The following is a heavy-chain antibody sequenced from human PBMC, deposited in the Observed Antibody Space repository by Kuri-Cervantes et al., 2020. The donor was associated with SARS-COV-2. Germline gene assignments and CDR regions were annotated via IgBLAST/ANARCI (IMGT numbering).Heavy chain of an antibody. CDR2: INHIGST. CDR1: GGSFSGYY. Sequence: SETLSLTCAVYGGSFSGYYWSWIRQPPGKGLEWIGEINHIGSTNYNPSLKSRVTISVDTSKNQFSLKLSSVTAADTAVYYCAGGYSSGWYKNWGQGTLVTVSS. D-gene: IGHD6-19*01. V-gene: IGHV4-34*01. J-gene: IGHJ4*02. CDR3: AGGYSSGWYKN.